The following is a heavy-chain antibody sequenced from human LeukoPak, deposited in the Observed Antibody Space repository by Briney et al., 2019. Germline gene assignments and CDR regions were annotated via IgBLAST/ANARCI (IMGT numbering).Heavy chain of an antibody. CDR3: ARDPGSSGHINNWFDP. Sequence: GGSLRLSCAASGFTFSSYAMHWVRQAPGKGLEWVAVISYDGSNKYYADSVKGRFTISRDNSKNTLYLQMNSLRAEDTAVYYCARDPGSSGHINNWFDPWGQGTLVTVSS. CDR2: ISYDGSNK. D-gene: IGHD6-19*01. V-gene: IGHV3-30-3*01. J-gene: IGHJ5*02. CDR1: GFTFSSYA.